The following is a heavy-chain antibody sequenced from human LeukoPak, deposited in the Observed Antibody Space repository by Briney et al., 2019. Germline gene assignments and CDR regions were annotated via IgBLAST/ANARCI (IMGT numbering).Heavy chain of an antibody. CDR2: IYYSGST. D-gene: IGHD1-26*01. J-gene: IGHJ5*02. Sequence: SETLSLTCTVSGGSISSYYWSWIRQPPGKGLEWIGYIYYSGSTNYNPSLKSRVTISVDTSKNQFSLKLSSVTAADTAVYYCARAPSTLSRYSGSYYRPWGQGTLVTVSS. CDR3: ARAPSTLSRYSGSYYRP. V-gene: IGHV4-59*12. CDR1: GGSISSYY.